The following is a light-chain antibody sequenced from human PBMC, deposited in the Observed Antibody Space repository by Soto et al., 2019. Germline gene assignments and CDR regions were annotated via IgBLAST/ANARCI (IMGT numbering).Light chain of an antibody. CDR2: GAS. Sequence: EIVLTQSPATLSLSPGERATLSCRASQSVKTNLAWYQQKPGQAPRLLIYGASSRATGIPDRFSGSGSGTDFTLTISRLEPEDFAVYYCQQYGSSRTFGQGTKVDIK. V-gene: IGKV3-20*01. CDR3: QQYGSSRT. CDR1: QSVKTN. J-gene: IGKJ1*01.